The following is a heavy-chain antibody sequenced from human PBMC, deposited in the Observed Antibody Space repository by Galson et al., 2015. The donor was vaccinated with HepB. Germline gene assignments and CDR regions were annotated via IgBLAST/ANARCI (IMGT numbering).Heavy chain of an antibody. Sequence: SVKVSCKASGGTFSSYAISWVRQAPEQGLEWMGGIIPIFGTANYAQKFQGRVTITADESTSTAYMELSSLRSEDTAVYYCASDSLGYCSSTSCRSSYWYFDLWGRGTLVTVSS. D-gene: IGHD2-2*01. CDR2: IIPIFGTA. V-gene: IGHV1-69*13. J-gene: IGHJ2*01. CDR1: GGTFSSYA. CDR3: ASDSLGYCSSTSCRSSYWYFDL.